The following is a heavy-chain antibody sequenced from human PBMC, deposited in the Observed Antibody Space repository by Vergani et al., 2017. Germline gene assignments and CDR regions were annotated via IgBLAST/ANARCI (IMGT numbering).Heavy chain of an antibody. CDR1: GFSLSTSGVG. Sequence: QITLKESGPTLVKPTQTLTLTCTFSGFSLSTSGVGVGWIRQPTGKALEWLALIYWDDDKRYSPSLKSRLTITKDTSKNQVVLTMTNMDPVDTATYYCAHRRDGDQGIDYWGQGTLVTVSS. CDR2: IYWDDDK. D-gene: IGHD4-17*01. V-gene: IGHV2-5*02. CDR3: AHRRDGDQGIDY. J-gene: IGHJ4*02.